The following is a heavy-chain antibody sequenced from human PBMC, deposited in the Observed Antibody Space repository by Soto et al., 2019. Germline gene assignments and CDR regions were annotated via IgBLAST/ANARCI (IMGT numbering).Heavy chain of an antibody. CDR1: GGTFSSYA. CDR2: IIPIFGTA. CDR3: ARTTVTTTGWFDP. J-gene: IGHJ5*02. V-gene: IGHV1-69*13. D-gene: IGHD4-4*01. Sequence: SVKVSCKASGGTFSSYAINWVRQAPGQGLEWMGGIIPIFGTANYAQKFQGRVTITADESTSTAYMELSSLRSEDTAVYYCARTTVTTTGWFDPWGQGTLVTVPS.